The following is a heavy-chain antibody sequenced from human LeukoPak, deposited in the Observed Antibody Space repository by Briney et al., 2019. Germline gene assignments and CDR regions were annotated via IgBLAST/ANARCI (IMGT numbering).Heavy chain of an antibody. D-gene: IGHD2-2*01. CDR3: ARERYCSSTSCSIPYFDY. CDR1: GGTFSSYA. J-gene: IGHJ4*02. CDR2: IILIFGTA. Sequence: GSSVKVSCKASGGTFSSYAISWVRQAPGQGLEWMGGIILIFGTANYAQKFQGRVTITTDESTSTAYMELSSLRSEDTAVYYCARERYCSSTSCSIPYFDYWGQGTLVTVSS. V-gene: IGHV1-69*05.